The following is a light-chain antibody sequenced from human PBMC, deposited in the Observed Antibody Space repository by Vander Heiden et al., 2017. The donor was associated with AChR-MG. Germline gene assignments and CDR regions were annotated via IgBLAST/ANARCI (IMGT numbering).Light chain of an antibody. J-gene: IGKJ3*01. CDR1: QSVSSY. V-gene: IGKV3-11*01. Sequence: EIVLTQSPATLSLSPGERATLSCRASQSVSSYLAWYQQKPGQAPRLLIYDAANRATGIPARFSGSGCGTDFTLTISSREPEDFAVYYCQQHSNWPFFTFGHGTKVDIK. CDR3: QQHSNWPFFT. CDR2: DAA.